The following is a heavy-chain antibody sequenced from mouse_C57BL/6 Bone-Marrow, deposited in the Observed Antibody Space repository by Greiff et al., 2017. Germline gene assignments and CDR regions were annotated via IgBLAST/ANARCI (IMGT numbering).Heavy chain of an antibody. D-gene: IGHD2-5*01. J-gene: IGHJ1*03. Sequence: VQLQQSGAELAKPGASVKLSCKASGYTFTSYWMHWVKQRPGQGLEWIGYINPSSGYTKYKQKFKDKATLTADKSSSTAYMQLSSLTYEDSAVYYCARSYYSNYVYWYFDVWGTGTTVTVSS. V-gene: IGHV1-7*01. CDR3: ARSYYSNYVYWYFDV. CDR2: INPSSGYT. CDR1: GYTFTSYW.